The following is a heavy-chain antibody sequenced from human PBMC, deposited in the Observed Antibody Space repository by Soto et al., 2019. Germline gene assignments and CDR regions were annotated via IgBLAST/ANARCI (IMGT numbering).Heavy chain of an antibody. V-gene: IGHV1-18*01. CDR2: ISAYNGNT. Sequence: ASVKVSCKASGYTFTRYGISWVRQAPGQGLEWMGWISAYNGNTKYAQNLKGRVTMTTGTSTTTAYMELRSLTSDDTAVYYCAREGFCSGGSCALYSHDDFGMDVWG. CDR3: AREGFCSGGSCALYSHDDFGMDV. CDR1: GYTFTRYG. J-gene: IGHJ6*02. D-gene: IGHD2-15*01.